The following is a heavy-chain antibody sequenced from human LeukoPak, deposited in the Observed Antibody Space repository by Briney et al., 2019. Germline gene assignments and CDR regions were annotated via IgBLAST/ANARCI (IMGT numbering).Heavy chain of an antibody. CDR2: IYYSGST. CDR3: ARHQSWSGYYPRPLDY. J-gene: IGHJ4*02. CDR1: GVSMSSSTYS. Sequence: SETLSLTCAVSGVSMSSSTYSWGWIRQPPGKRLEYIGTIYYSGSTYYNPSLKSRVTISVDTSKNQSSLKLSSVTAADTAVYYCARHQSWSGYYPRPLDYWGQGTLVIVSS. D-gene: IGHD3-3*01. V-gene: IGHV4-39*01.